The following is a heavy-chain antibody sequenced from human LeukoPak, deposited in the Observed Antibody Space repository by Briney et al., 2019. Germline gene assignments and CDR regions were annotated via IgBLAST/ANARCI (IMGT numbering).Heavy chain of an antibody. Sequence: SETLSLTCTVSGASVSGSAYYWGWIRQPPGKGLEWIGNIYYRGSTYYNESLESRVTISIDTSKNQFSLKLSSVTAADTAVYYCTRGSIAYYYMDVWGKGTTVTISS. CDR2: IYYRGST. D-gene: IGHD3-22*01. CDR1: GASVSGSAYY. V-gene: IGHV4-39*07. CDR3: TRGSIAYYYMDV. J-gene: IGHJ6*03.